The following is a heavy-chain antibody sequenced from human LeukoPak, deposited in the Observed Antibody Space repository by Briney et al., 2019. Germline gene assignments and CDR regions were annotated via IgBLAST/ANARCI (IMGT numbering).Heavy chain of an antibody. V-gene: IGHV3-23*01. D-gene: IGHD6-19*01. CDR3: AKVIAVASGYFQH. CDR2: LSGSGGTT. CDR1: GLTFSSYA. J-gene: IGHJ1*01. Sequence: GGSLRLSCAASGLTFSSYAMSWVRQAPGRGLEWVSGLSGSGGTTDYAVSVKGRFTISRDNSKNTLYLQMNSLRAEDTAVYYCAKVIAVASGYFQHWGQGTLVTVSS.